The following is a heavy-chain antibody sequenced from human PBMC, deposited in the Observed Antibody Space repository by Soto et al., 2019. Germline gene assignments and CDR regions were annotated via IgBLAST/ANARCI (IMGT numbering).Heavy chain of an antibody. J-gene: IGHJ6*02. CDR1: GYTFTGYY. CDR3: AKGGAIVAAGTRVYLYNAMDV. CDR2: INPNSGDT. D-gene: IGHD1-26*01. V-gene: IGHV1-2*02. Sequence: ASVKVSCKASGYTFTGYYVHWVRQAPGQGLEWMGWINPNSGDTYLAQRFQGRVTMNRDTSIGTAYMELRGLTSDDTAGYYCAKGGAIVAAGTRVYLYNAMDVWGQGTTVTVSS.